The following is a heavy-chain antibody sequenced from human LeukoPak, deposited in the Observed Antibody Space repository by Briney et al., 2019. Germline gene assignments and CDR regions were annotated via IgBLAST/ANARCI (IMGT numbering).Heavy chain of an antibody. CDR2: ISYDGSNK. V-gene: IGHV3-30-3*01. J-gene: IGHJ4*02. D-gene: IGHD3-10*01. Sequence: GGSLRLSCAASGFTFSSYAMHWVRQAPGKGLEWVAVISYDGSNKYYADSVKGRFTISRDNSKNTLYLQMSSLRAEDTAVYYCARDRALDYWGQGTLVTVSS. CDR3: ARDRALDY. CDR1: GFTFSSYA.